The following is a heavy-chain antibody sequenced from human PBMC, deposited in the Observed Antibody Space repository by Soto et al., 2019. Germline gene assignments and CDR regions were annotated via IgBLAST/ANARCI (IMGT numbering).Heavy chain of an antibody. J-gene: IGHJ6*02. CDR3: AKQQGPGPPYYYAMDV. V-gene: IGHV3-23*01. CDR1: GFTFSSYA. Sequence: PGGSLRLSCAASGFTFSSYAMTWVRQAPGKGLEWVSTLSGSGGSTYYAASVKGRFTISRDNSKDTLYLEMNSLRGEDTAVYFCAKQQGPGPPYYYAMDVWGQGTAVTVSS. CDR2: LSGSGGST.